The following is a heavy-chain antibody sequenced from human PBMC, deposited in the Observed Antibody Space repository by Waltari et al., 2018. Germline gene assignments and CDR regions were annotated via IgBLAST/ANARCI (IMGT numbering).Heavy chain of an antibody. CDR3: ARDTGGSSHDAFDI. Sequence: QVQLVQSGAEVKKPGALVKVSCKASGYTFTGYYMHWVRQAPGQGLEWMGRINPNSGGTNYAQKFQGRVTMTRDTSISTAYMELSRLRSDDTAVYYCARDTGGSSHDAFDIWGQGTLVTVSS. J-gene: IGHJ3*02. CDR2: INPNSGGT. V-gene: IGHV1-2*06. CDR1: GYTFTGYY. D-gene: IGHD1-26*01.